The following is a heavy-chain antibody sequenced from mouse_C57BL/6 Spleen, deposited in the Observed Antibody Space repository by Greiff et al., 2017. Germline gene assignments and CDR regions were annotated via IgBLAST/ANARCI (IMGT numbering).Heavy chain of an antibody. CDR1: GYTFTSYW. J-gene: IGHJ2*01. Sequence: VQLQQSGAELVKPGASVKLSCKASGYTFTSYWMQWVKQRPGQGLEWIGEIDPSDSYTNYNQKFKGMATLTVDTSSSTAYMQLSSLTSEDSAVYYCARGYYYGGYYFDYWGQGTTLTVSS. D-gene: IGHD1-1*01. V-gene: IGHV1-50*01. CDR3: ARGYYYGGYYFDY. CDR2: IDPSDSYT.